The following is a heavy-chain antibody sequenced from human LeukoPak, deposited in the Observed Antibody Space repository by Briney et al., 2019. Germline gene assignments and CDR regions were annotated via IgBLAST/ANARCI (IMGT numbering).Heavy chain of an antibody. CDR2: INPSGGST. CDR3: ARESRPGDIVAIV. Sequence: GASVRVSCKASGYTFTSYYMHWVRQAPGQGLEWMGIINPSGGSTSYAQKFQGRVTMTRDTSTSTVYMELSSLRSEDTAVYYCARESRPGDIVAIVWGQGTLVTVSS. CDR1: GYTFTSYY. J-gene: IGHJ4*02. D-gene: IGHD5-12*01. V-gene: IGHV1-46*01.